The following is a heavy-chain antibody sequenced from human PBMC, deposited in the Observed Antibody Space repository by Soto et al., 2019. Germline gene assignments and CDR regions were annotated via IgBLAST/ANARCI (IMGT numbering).Heavy chain of an antibody. V-gene: IGHV1-8*01. CDR3: ARFCSGGSCHKGGFDY. CDR2: MNPNSGNT. D-gene: IGHD2-15*01. J-gene: IGHJ4*02. CDR1: GYTFTSYD. Sequence: QVPLVQSGAEVKKPGASVKVSCKASGYTFTSYDINWVRQATGQGLEWMGWMNPNSGNTGYAQKFQGRVTMTRNTSISTAYMELSSLRSEDTAVYYCARFCSGGSCHKGGFDYWGQGTLVTVSS.